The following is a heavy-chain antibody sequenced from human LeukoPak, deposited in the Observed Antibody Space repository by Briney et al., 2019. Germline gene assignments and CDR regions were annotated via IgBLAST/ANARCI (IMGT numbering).Heavy chain of an antibody. V-gene: IGHV4-34*01. Sequence: SETLSLTCAVYGGSFSGYYWSWIRQPPGKGLEWIGEINHSGGTNYNPSLKSRVTISVDTSKNQLSLKLSSVTAADTAVYYCARALYSSSWYVYWGQGTLVTVSS. J-gene: IGHJ4*02. CDR1: GGSFSGYY. CDR3: ARALYSSSWYVY. CDR2: INHSGGT. D-gene: IGHD6-13*01.